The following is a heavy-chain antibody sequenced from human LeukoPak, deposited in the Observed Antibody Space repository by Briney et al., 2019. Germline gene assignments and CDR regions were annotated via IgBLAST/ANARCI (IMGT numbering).Heavy chain of an antibody. Sequence: GASVKVSCKASGYTFSGYHMHWVRQAPGHGLEWMGWINAGNGNTKYSQEFQGRVTITRDTSASTAYMELSSLRSEDMAVYYCARGSWYGSGSSYFDYWGQGTLVTVSS. CDR1: GYTFSGYH. CDR2: INAGNGNT. J-gene: IGHJ4*02. CDR3: ARGSWYGSGSSYFDY. D-gene: IGHD3-10*01. V-gene: IGHV1-3*03.